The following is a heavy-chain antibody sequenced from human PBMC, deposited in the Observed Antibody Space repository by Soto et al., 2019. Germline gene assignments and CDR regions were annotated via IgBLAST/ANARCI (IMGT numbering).Heavy chain of an antibody. CDR2: VSCYNRNT. Sequence: VQLVQSGAEVKKPGASVKVSCEAYGYTFRNYGITWVRQAPGQGLEWIVWVSCYNRNTSYALKFEDRVTMTTDTSTSIAYLELRRLIIDDTAVYYCARERQWDPLPYWGPGTLLVVS. J-gene: IGHJ4*02. D-gene: IGHD1-26*01. V-gene: IGHV1-18*01. CDR1: GYTFRNYG. CDR3: ARERQWDPLPY.